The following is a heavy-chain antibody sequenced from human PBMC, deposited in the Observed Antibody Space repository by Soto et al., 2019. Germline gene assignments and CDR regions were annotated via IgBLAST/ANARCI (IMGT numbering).Heavy chain of an antibody. CDR2: INHSGST. CDR1: VFSFIVYY. V-gene: IGHV4-34*01. D-gene: IGHD3-22*01. Sequence: SSTXSLTCSVYVFSFIVYYFSLIRQPPGKGLELIGEINHSGSTNYNPSLKSRVTISVDTSKNQFSLKLSSVTAADTAVYYCERQSTDSSGYYYDDFDIWGQGTMVTVSS. J-gene: IGHJ3*02. CDR3: ERQSTDSSGYYYDDFDI.